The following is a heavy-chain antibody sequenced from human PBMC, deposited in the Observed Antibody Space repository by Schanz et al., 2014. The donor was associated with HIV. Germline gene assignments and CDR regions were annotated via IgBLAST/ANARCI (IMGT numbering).Heavy chain of an antibody. CDR3: ARDLYDFWSGTQYYLEY. CDR2: ISGGGST. Sequence: EVQLLESGGGLVQPGGSLRLSCADSGFTFSSYAMSWVRQAPGKGLEWVSAISGGGSTYYADSVKGRFTISRDNSKNTLYLEMNSLRAEDTAVYYCARDLYDFWSGTQYYLEYWGQGTLVTVSS. D-gene: IGHD3-3*01. CDR1: GFTFSSYA. J-gene: IGHJ4*02. V-gene: IGHV3-23*01.